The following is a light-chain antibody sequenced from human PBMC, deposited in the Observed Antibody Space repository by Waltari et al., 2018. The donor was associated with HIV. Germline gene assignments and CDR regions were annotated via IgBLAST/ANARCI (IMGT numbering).Light chain of an antibody. V-gene: IGLV3-25*03. CDR3: QSPDSGTYVV. Sequence: SYELTQPPSVSVSPGQTARITCSGDALPKQYAFWYQQKPGQAPVLVIYKDHERPSGIPERFSGSSSGTTVTLTISGVQAEDEADYYCQSPDSGTYVVFGGGTKLTVL. CDR1: ALPKQY. J-gene: IGLJ2*01. CDR2: KDH.